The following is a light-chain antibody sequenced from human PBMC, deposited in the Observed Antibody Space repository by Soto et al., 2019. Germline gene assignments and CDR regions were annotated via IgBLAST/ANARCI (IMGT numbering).Light chain of an antibody. CDR1: RSAVGAFKH. CDR3: SSYTSVNLYV. J-gene: IGLJ1*01. V-gene: IGLV2-14*03. CDR2: DVS. Sequence: QSVLTQPASVSGSPGQSIAISCTGTRSAVGAFKHVSWYQQHPGKAPRLIILDVSSRPLGVFHRFSGSKSGDTASLTISGLQAEDEADYYCSSYTSVNLYVFGTGTKVTVL.